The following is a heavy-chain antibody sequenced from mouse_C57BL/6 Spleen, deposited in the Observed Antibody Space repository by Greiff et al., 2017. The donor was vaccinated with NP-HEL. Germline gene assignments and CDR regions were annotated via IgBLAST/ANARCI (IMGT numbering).Heavy chain of an antibody. V-gene: IGHV1-5*01. Sequence: EVQLQQSGTVLARPGASVKMSCKTSGYTFTSYWMHWVKQRPGPGLEWIGAIYPGNSDTSYNQKFKGKAKLTAVTSASTAYMELSSLANEDSAVYYCTRNGDGYFGWYFDVWGTGTTFTVSS. D-gene: IGHD2-3*01. J-gene: IGHJ1*03. CDR3: TRNGDGYFGWYFDV. CDR1: GYTFTSYW. CDR2: IYPGNSDT.